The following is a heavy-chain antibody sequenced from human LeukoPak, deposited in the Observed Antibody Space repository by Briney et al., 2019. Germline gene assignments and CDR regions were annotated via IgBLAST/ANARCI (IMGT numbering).Heavy chain of an antibody. V-gene: IGHV1-2*02. CDR2: INPNSGGT. Sequence: ASEKVSCKASGYTFTGYYMHWVRQAPGQGLEWMGWINPNSGGTNYAQKFQGRVTMTRDTSISTAYMELSRLRSDDTAVYYCATLADYYDSSGTRDFDYWGQGTLVTVSS. D-gene: IGHD3-22*01. J-gene: IGHJ4*02. CDR1: GYTFTGYY. CDR3: ATLADYYDSSGTRDFDY.